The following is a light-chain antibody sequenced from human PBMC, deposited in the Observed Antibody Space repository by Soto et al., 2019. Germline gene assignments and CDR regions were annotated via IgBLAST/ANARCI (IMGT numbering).Light chain of an antibody. J-gene: IGKJ4*01. CDR2: GAS. Sequence: EVVMTQSPASLSASPGERVTLSCRASQNIRSSLAWYQQRPGQAPRLLIYGASSRATGIPARFSGSGSGTEFTLTIDSLQSEDFAIYFCQQYNNWPGTFGGGTKVDIK. CDR3: QQYNNWPGT. V-gene: IGKV3-15*01. CDR1: QNIRSS.